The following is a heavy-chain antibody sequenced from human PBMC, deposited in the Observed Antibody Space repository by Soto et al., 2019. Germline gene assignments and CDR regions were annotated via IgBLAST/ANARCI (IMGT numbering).Heavy chain of an antibody. CDR1: GGSISCSSYY. D-gene: IGHD2-21*02. CDR2: IYYSGST. J-gene: IGHJ5*02. Sequence: QLQLQESGPGLVKPSETLSLTCTVSGGSISCSSYYWGWIRQPPGKGLEWIGSIYYSGSTYYNPSLKSRVNISVDTSKNQFSLKLSSVTAADTAVYYCARLNVVVTAFNWFDPWGQGTLVTVSS. CDR3: ARLNVVVTAFNWFDP. V-gene: IGHV4-39*01.